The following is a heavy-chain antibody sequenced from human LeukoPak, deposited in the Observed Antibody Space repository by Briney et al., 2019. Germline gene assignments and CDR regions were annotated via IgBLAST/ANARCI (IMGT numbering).Heavy chain of an antibody. CDR1: GFTFSSYA. CDR3: AKDRVVVVVVAATYDY. D-gene: IGHD2-15*01. J-gene: IGHJ4*02. V-gene: IGHV3-23*01. Sequence: PGGSLRLSCAASGFTFSSYAMSWVRQAPGKGLEWVSAISGSGGSTYYADSVKGRFTISRDNSKNTLYLQMNSLRAEDTAVYYCAKDRVVVVVVAATYDYWGQGTLVTVSS. CDR2: ISGSGGST.